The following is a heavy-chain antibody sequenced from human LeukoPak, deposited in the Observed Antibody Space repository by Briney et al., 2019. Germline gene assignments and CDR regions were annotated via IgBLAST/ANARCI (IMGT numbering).Heavy chain of an antibody. Sequence: SETLSLTCTVSGASVSSGSYYWRWIRQPPGKRLEWIGYMYYSGSTNYNPSLKSRVTISIDTSKNHFSLRLSSVTAADTAVYYCARVGYSGSYLSFDYWGQGTLVTVSS. CDR1: GASVSSGSYY. V-gene: IGHV4-61*03. D-gene: IGHD1-26*01. CDR3: ARVGYSGSYLSFDY. CDR2: MYYSGST. J-gene: IGHJ4*02.